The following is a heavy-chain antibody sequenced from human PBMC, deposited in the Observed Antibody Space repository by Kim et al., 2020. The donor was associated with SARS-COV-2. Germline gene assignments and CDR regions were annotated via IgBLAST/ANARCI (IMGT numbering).Heavy chain of an antibody. J-gene: IGHJ4*02. Sequence: KTRVTISVDTSKNQFSLKLRSVTAADTAVYYCARTHNDGSGSQLLGLFDYWGQGTLVTVSS. D-gene: IGHD3-10*01. V-gene: IGHV4-39*07. CDR3: ARTHNDGSGSQLLGLFDY.